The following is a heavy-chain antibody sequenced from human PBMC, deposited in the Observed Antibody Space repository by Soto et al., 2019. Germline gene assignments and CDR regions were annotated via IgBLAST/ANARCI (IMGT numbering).Heavy chain of an antibody. CDR3: AREGYYDFWSGKKNWFDP. D-gene: IGHD3-3*01. V-gene: IGHV1-8*01. J-gene: IGHJ5*02. CDR2: MNPNSGNT. CDR1: GYTFTSYD. Sequence: GASVKVSCKASGYTFTSYDINWVRQATGQGLEWMGWMNPNSGNTGYAQKFQGRVTMTRNTSISTAYMELSSLRSEDTAVYYCAREGYYDFWSGKKNWFDPWGXGTLVTVSS.